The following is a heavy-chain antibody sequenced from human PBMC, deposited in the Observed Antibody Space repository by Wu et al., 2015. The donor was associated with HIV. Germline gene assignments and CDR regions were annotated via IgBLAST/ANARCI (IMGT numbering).Heavy chain of an antibody. J-gene: IGHJ2*01. CDR2: INTYSGDT. CDR1: GYTFTYRY. Sequence: QVQLVQSGAEVKKTGSSVKVSCKASGYTFTYRYLHWARQAPGQGLEWMGWINTYSGDTKYAQKFQGRVTLTTDTSTRTAYMELRSLRSDDTAVYYCARDADGIVGAKIGRYFDVWGRGSLVRVSS. D-gene: IGHD1-26*01. CDR3: ARDADGIVGAKIGRYFDV. V-gene: IGHV1-2*02.